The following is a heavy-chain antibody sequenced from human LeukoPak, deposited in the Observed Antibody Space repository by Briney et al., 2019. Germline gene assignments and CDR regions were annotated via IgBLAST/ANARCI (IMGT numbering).Heavy chain of an antibody. D-gene: IGHD2-2*01. CDR3: ARGRAEYCSSTSCYVGFDY. J-gene: IGHJ4*02. Sequence: TSETLSLTCTVSGGSISSGGYYWSWIRQHPGKGLEWIGYIYYSGSTYYNPSLKSRVTISVDTSKNQFSLKLSSVTAADTAVYYCARGRAEYCSSTSCYVGFDYWGQGTLVTVSS. CDR1: GGSISSGGYY. V-gene: IGHV4-31*03. CDR2: IYYSGST.